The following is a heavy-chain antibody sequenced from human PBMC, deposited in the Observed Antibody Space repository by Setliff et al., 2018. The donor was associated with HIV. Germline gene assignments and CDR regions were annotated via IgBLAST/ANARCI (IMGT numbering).Heavy chain of an antibody. V-gene: IGHV3-21*04. CDR2: IDPSGSRI. Sequence: GGSLRLSCAASEFTLSGYSMSWVRQVPGKGLEWFSAIDPSGSRIFYSDSAKGRFTISRYNAKNSLYLQMNSLRAEDTSVYYCARDLHWDPDYWGRGTLVTVSS. J-gene: IGHJ4*02. CDR1: EFTLSGYS. CDR3: ARDLHWDPDY. D-gene: IGHD7-27*01.